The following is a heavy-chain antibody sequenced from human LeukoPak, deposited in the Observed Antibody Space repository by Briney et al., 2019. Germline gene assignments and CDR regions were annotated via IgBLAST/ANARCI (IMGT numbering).Heavy chain of an antibody. V-gene: IGHV4-59*01. CDR3: AREGGWYSDAFDI. CDR2: IYYSGST. Sequence: SETLSLTCTVSGGSISSYYWSWIRQPPGRGLEWIGYIYYSGSTNYNPSLKSRVTISVDTSKNQFSQKLSSVTAADTAVYYCAREGGWYSDAFDIWGQGTMVTVSS. J-gene: IGHJ3*02. D-gene: IGHD6-19*01. CDR1: GGSISSYY.